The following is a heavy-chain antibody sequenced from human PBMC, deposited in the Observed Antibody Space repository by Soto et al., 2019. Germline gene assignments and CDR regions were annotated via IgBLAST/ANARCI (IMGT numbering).Heavy chain of an antibody. D-gene: IGHD1-1*01. V-gene: IGHV4-59*01. CDR3: TSGVNWNDVSDY. J-gene: IGHJ4*02. CDR2: IYSNGRT. Sequence: PSETLSLTCTVSGGSISSYYWTWIRQPPGKGLEWIGYIYSNGRTNYNPSLKSRVTISVDTSKNQFSLKLRSVTAADTAVSYCTSGVNWNDVSDYWGQGTLVTVSS. CDR1: GGSISSYY.